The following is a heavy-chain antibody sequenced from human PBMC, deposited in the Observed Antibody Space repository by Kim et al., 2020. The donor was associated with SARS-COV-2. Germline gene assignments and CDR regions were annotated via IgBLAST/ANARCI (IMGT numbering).Heavy chain of an antibody. Sequence: TSYAQKFQGRVTMTRDTSTSTVYMELSSLRSEDTAVYYCARLASSGDIDYWGQGTLVTVSS. CDR2: T. J-gene: IGHJ4*02. CDR3: ARLASSGDIDY. V-gene: IGHV1-46*01. D-gene: IGHD3-22*01.